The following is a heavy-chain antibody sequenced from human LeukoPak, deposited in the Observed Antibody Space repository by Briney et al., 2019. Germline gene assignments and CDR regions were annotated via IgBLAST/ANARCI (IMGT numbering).Heavy chain of an antibody. CDR1: GGTFSSYA. CDR2: NIPIFGTA. CDR3: ARGRDCSSTSCVPSYYYYYMDV. Sequence: ASVKVSCKASGGTFSSYAISWVRQAPGQGLEWMGGNIPIFGTANYAQKFQGRVTITADESTSTAYMELSSLRSEDTAVYYCARGRDCSSTSCVPSYYYYYMDVWGKGTTVTVSS. V-gene: IGHV1-69*13. J-gene: IGHJ6*03. D-gene: IGHD2-2*01.